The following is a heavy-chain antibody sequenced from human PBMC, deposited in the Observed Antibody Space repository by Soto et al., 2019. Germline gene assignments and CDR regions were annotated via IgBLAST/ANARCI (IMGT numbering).Heavy chain of an antibody. J-gene: IGHJ4*02. CDR1: GYSFTGYA. V-gene: IGHV1-3*05. CDR3: ARAVAVPADFDY. D-gene: IGHD6-19*01. CDR2: INAGNGNT. Sequence: QVQLVQSGAEEKKPGASVKVSCKASGYSFTGYAMHWVRQAPGLRLEWMGWINAGNGNTKYSQKFQGRVTITRDTSARTAYMELSSLRYEDTAVYYCARAVAVPADFDYWGQGTLVTVSS.